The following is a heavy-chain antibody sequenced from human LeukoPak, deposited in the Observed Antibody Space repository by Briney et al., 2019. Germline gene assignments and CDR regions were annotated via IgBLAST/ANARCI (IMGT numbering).Heavy chain of an antibody. J-gene: IGHJ2*01. CDR2: IYYTGNT. Sequence: SETLSLTCTVSGVSISSSNSYWGWIRQPPGKGLEWIGSIYYTGNTYYNASLKSRVTISVDTSKNQFSLKLSSVTAADTAVYYCARLRRGGSGSSPIWYFDLWGRGTLVTVSS. D-gene: IGHD1-26*01. CDR3: ARLRRGGSGSSPIWYFDL. V-gene: IGHV4-39*07. CDR1: GVSISSSNSY.